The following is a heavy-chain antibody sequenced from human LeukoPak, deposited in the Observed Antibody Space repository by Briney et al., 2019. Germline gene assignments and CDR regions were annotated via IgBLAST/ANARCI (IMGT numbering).Heavy chain of an antibody. CDR1: GFTFSSYS. CDR3: ARALPSSWYYFDY. Sequence: GRSLRLSCAVSGFTFSSYSMSWVRQAPGKGLEWVSSISSSGTYKYYADSVKGRFTISRDNAKNSLYLQMNSLRAEDTAVYYCARALPSSWYYFDYWGQGTLVTVSS. CDR2: ISSSGTYK. V-gene: IGHV3-21*04. D-gene: IGHD6-13*01. J-gene: IGHJ4*02.